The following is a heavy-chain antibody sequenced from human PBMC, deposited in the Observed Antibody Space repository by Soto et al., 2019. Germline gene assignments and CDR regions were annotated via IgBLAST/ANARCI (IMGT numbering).Heavy chain of an antibody. CDR2: IIPILGIA. Sequence: QVQLVQSGAEVKKPGSSVKVSCKASGGTFSSYTISWVRQAPGQGLEWMGRIIPILGIANYAQKFQGRVTITADKSTSTAYMELSSLRSEDTAVYYCARDKGSLTNGYWGQGTLVTVSS. CDR1: GGTFSSYT. J-gene: IGHJ4*02. V-gene: IGHV1-69*08. CDR3: ARDKGSLTNGY. D-gene: IGHD7-27*01.